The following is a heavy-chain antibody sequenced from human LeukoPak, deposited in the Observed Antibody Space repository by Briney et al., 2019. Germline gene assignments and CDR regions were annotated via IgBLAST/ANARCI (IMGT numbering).Heavy chain of an antibody. CDR1: GGSFSGYY. Sequence: SSETLSLTCAVYGGSFSGYYWSWIRQPPGKGLEWIGEINHSGSTNYNPSLKSRVTISVDTSKNQFSLKLSSVTAADTAVYYCARGPGGNFDYWGQGTLVTVSS. J-gene: IGHJ4*02. V-gene: IGHV4-34*01. D-gene: IGHD3-16*01. CDR3: ARGPGGNFDY. CDR2: INHSGST.